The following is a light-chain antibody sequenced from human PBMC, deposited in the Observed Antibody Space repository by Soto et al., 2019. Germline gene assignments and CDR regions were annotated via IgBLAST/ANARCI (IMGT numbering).Light chain of an antibody. CDR3: MQALQSPLT. CDR1: QSLLHSNGYNY. Sequence: DIVMTQSPLSLPVTPGEPASISCRSSQSLLHSNGYNYLDWYLQKPGQSPQLLIYMGSNRASGVPDRFSGSGSGTDCTLKINRVEAEDVGVYYCMQALQSPLTFGGGTKVEIK. V-gene: IGKV2-28*01. CDR2: MGS. J-gene: IGKJ4*01.